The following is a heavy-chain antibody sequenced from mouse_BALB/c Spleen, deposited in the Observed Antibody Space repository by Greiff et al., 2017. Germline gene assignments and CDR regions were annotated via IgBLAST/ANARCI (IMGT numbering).Heavy chain of an antibody. D-gene: IGHD1-2*01. Sequence: EVKLVESGGDLVKPGGSLKLSCAASGFTFSSYGMSWVRQTPDKRLEWVATISSGGSYTYYPDSVKGRFTISRDNAKNTLYLQMSSLKSEDTAMYYCAREDYGYWGSAMDYWGQGTSVTVSS. J-gene: IGHJ4*01. V-gene: IGHV5-6*01. CDR1: GFTFSSYG. CDR2: ISSGGSYT. CDR3: AREDYGYWGSAMDY.